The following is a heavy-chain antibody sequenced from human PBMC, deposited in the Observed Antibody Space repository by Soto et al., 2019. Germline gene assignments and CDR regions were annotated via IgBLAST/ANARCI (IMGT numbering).Heavy chain of an antibody. CDR2: INPFGST. CDR1: GDALSGYY. CDR3: ARGVDQYKIAW. J-gene: IGHJ4*02. Sequence: QVQLQQWGAGLLKPSETLSLTCAVYGDALSGYYWSWVRQSPVKGLEWVGEINPFGSTHYNPSLNSRVTMSLDTSKHQFSLKFSSVTASDTAMYYCARGVDQYKIAWWGQGSLVTVSS. D-gene: IGHD1-1*01. V-gene: IGHV4-34*01.